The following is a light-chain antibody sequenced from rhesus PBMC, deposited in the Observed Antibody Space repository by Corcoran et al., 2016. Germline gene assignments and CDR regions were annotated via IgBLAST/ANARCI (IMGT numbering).Light chain of an antibody. CDR2: RAS. V-gene: IGKV1-69*01. CDR3: QQHDNSPLT. CDR1: QGISNW. J-gene: IGKJ4*01. Sequence: DIQMTQSPSSLSASVGDRVTITCRASQGISNWLAWYQQKPGKAPNLLIYRASNLETGVPSRFSGSGSGTDFTLTISSLQPEDIATYYCQQHDNSPLTFGGGTKVELK.